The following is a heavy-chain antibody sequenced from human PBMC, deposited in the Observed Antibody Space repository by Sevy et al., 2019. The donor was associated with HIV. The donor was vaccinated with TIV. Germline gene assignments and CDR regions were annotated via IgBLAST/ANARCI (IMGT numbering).Heavy chain of an antibody. CDR1: GFTFSNSW. Sequence: GGSLRLSCAASGFTFSNSWMTWVRQAPGKGLEWVANIKQDGSEKHYLDSVKVRFTISRDNARNSLYLQMNSLRVEDTDVYQFARDIYITTSRWGQGTLVTVSS. J-gene: IGHJ4*02. CDR2: IKQDGSEK. V-gene: IGHV3-7*01. CDR3: ARDIYITTSR. D-gene: IGHD3-22*01.